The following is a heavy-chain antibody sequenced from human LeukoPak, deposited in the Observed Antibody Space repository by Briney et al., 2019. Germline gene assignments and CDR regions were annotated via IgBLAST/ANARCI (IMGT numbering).Heavy chain of an antibody. CDR1: GGTFSSYA. D-gene: IGHD2-2*01. Sequence: SVKVSCKTSGGTFSSYAISWVRQAPGQGLEWMGGIIPIFGTANYAQKFQGRVTITTDESTSTAYMELSSLRSEDTAVYYCARALPRYCSSTSCYGEDYWGQGTLVTVSS. CDR2: IIPIFGTA. V-gene: IGHV1-69*05. CDR3: ARALPRYCSSTSCYGEDY. J-gene: IGHJ4*02.